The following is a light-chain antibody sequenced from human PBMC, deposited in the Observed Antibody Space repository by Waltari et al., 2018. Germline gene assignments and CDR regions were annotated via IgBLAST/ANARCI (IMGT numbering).Light chain of an antibody. Sequence: IVMTQSPDSLAVYLGEMPTIVCKSRQSVLYSSNNKNHLAWYQQKSGQPPKLLISWASTRESGVPDRFSGSGSGTDFTLTISSLQTEDVAVYFCQQYYSSPVTFGGGTKVEIK. J-gene: IGKJ4*01. V-gene: IGKV4-1*01. CDR3: QQYYSSPVT. CDR1: QSVLYSSNNKNH. CDR2: WAS.